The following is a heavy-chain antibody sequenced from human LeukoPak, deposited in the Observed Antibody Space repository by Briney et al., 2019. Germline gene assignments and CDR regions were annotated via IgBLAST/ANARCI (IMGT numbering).Heavy chain of an antibody. Sequence: ASVKVSCKASGYTFTSYYMHWVRQAPGQGLEWMGIINPSGGSTSYAQKFQGRVTMTRDMSTSTVYMELGSLRSEDTAVCYCASIGLGAAAGIRIDYWGQGTLVPSPQ. J-gene: IGHJ4*02. CDR2: INPSGGST. V-gene: IGHV1-46*01. CDR1: GYTFTSYY. CDR3: ASIGLGAAAGIRIDY. D-gene: IGHD6-13*01.